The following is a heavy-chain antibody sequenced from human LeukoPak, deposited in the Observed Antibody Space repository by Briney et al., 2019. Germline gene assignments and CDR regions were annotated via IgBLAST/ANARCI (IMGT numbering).Heavy chain of an antibody. CDR1: GFTFSSYA. J-gene: IGHJ4*02. CDR3: AKDIANAAMVFDY. CDR2: ISASGGST. V-gene: IGHV3-23*01. D-gene: IGHD5-18*01. Sequence: GGSLRLSCAASGFTFSSYAMSWVRQAPGKGLEWVSGISASGGSTYYADSVRGRFTISRDSSQNTLYLQMNSLRAEDTAVYYCAKDIANAAMVFDYWGQGTLVTASS.